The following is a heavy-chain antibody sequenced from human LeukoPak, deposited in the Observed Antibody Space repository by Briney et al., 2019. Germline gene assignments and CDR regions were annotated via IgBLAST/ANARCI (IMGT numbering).Heavy chain of an antibody. Sequence: PSETLSLTCTVSGGSISSYYWSWIRQPAGKGMEWKGRIDNSGSTNYNPSLKSRVTISVDKSKNQYSLKLSSVTAAHTAVYYCVTEGWRSSWPFDYWGQGTLVTVSS. CDR2: IDNSGST. J-gene: IGHJ4*02. D-gene: IGHD6-13*01. CDR3: VTEGWRSSWPFDY. V-gene: IGHV4-4*07. CDR1: GGSISSYY.